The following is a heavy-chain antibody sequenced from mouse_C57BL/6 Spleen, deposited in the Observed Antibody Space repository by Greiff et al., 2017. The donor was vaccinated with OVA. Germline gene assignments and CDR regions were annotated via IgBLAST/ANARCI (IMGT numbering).Heavy chain of an antibody. J-gene: IGHJ4*01. CDR1: GYTFTDYY. CDR3: ARDGYAMDY. Sequence: VQLQQSGPELVKPGASVKISCKASGYTFTDYYMNWVKQSHGKSLEWIGDINPNNGGTSYNQKFKGKATLTVDKSSSTAYMELRSLTSDDSAVYYCARDGYAMDYWGQGTSVTVSS. V-gene: IGHV1-26*01. D-gene: IGHD2-3*01. CDR2: INPNNGGT.